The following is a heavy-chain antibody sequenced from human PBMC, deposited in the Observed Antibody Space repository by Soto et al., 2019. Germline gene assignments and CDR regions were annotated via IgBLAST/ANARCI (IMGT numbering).Heavy chain of an antibody. Sequence: QVQLVESGGGVVQPGRSLRLSCAASGFTFSSYGMHWVRQAPGKGLEWVAVMWYDGSDKYYADSVKGRFTISRDSSKNTLYLQMNSLRVEDTAVYYCARDKGGLGAADYWGQGTLVTVSS. V-gene: IGHV3-33*01. D-gene: IGHD6-25*01. J-gene: IGHJ4*02. CDR3: ARDKGGLGAADY. CDR2: MWYDGSDK. CDR1: GFTFSSYG.